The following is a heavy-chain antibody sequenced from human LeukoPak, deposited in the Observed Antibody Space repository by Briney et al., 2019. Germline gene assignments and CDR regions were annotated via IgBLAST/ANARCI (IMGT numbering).Heavy chain of an antibody. CDR1: GFIFGDYA. D-gene: IGHD3-22*01. CDR2: ISWNNGNI. Sequence: PGRSLRLSCAASGFIFGDYAMHWVRQAPGKGLEWVSGISWNNGNIVYADSVKGRFTISRDNAKNSLYLQMNNLGAEDMAFYYCVKSANYYNDSPFDYWGQGALVTVSS. V-gene: IGHV3-9*03. CDR3: VKSANYYNDSPFDY. J-gene: IGHJ4*02.